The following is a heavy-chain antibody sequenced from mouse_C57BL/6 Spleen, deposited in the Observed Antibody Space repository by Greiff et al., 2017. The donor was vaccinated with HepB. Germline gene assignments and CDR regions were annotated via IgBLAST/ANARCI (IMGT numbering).Heavy chain of an antibody. V-gene: IGHV5-17*01. D-gene: IGHD2-4*01. CDR3: PYDSFCYAIDY. CDR2: ISSGSSTI. CDR1: GFTFSDYG. Sequence: EVKLMESGGGLVKPGGSLKLSCAASGFTFSDYGMHWVRQAPEKGLEWVAYISSGSSTIYYADTVKGRFTISRDNAKNTLFLQMTSLRSEDTAMYSCPYDSFCYAIDYWGQGTSVTVSS. J-gene: IGHJ4*01.